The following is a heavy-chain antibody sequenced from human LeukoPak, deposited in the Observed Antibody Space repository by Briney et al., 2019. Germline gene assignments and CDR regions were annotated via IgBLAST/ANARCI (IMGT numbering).Heavy chain of an antibody. CDR2: ISGSGGST. V-gene: IGHV3-23*01. CDR3: ARGDTIFGVLSPFEY. Sequence: GGSLRLSCAASGFTFSSYAMSWVRQAPGKGLGWVSAISGSGGSTYYADSVKGRFTISRDNSKNTLYLQMNSLKAEDTAVYYCARGDTIFGVLSPFEYWGQGTLVTVSS. J-gene: IGHJ4*02. CDR1: GFTFSSYA. D-gene: IGHD3-3*01.